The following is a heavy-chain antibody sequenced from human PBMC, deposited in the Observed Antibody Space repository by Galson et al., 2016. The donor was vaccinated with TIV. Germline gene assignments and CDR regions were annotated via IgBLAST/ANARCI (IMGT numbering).Heavy chain of an antibody. Sequence: SLRLSCAASGFTFGNYWMTWVRQAPGKGLEWVANIKEDGSEKCYVDSVKGRFTISRDNAKNLLYLQMNSLRAEDTAVYYCASGWGLGIVATLFDKWGQGTLVTVSS. CDR2: IKEDGSEK. V-gene: IGHV3-7*01. CDR1: GFTFGNYW. CDR3: ASGWGLGIVATLFDK. J-gene: IGHJ4*02. D-gene: IGHD2-21*01.